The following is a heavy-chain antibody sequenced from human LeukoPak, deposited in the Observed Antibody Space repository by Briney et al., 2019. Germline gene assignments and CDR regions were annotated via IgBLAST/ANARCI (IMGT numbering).Heavy chain of an antibody. J-gene: IGHJ4*02. V-gene: IGHV3-15*01. CDR2: IKSKTDGGTT. CDR3: TTVEGDSSGYYFDY. D-gene: IGHD3-22*01. Sequence: GGSLRHSCAASVFTFSKAWMFRARQAPGKGLEWVGRIKSKTDGGTTDYAAPVKGRFTISRDDSKNTLYLQMNSLKTEDTAVYYCTTVEGDSSGYYFDYWGQGTLVTVSS. CDR1: VFTFSKAW.